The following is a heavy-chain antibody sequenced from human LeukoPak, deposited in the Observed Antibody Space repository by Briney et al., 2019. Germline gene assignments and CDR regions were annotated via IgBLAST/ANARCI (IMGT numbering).Heavy chain of an antibody. D-gene: IGHD2-2*01. J-gene: IGHJ5*02. V-gene: IGHV3-48*01. CDR2: ISSSSSTI. CDR3: ARTSTSLLRGFDP. CDR1: GFTFSSYS. Sequence: GGSLRLSCAASGFTFSSYSMNWVRQAPGKGLEWVSYISSSSSTIYYADSVKGRFTISRDNAKNSLYLQMNSLRAEDMAVYYCARTSTSLLRGFDPWGQGTLVTVSS.